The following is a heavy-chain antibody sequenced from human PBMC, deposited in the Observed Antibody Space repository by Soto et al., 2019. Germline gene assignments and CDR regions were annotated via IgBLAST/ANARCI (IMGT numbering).Heavy chain of an antibody. D-gene: IGHD3-10*01. CDR1: GGSISSGGYY. Sequence: SETLSLTCTVSGGSISSGGYYWSWIRQHPGKGLEWIGYIYYSGSTYYNPSLKSRVTISVDTSKNQFSLKLSSVTAADTAVYYCARDSGFEPPYYYGMDVWGQGTTVTVSS. CDR2: IYYSGST. CDR3: ARDSGFEPPYYYGMDV. J-gene: IGHJ6*02. V-gene: IGHV4-31*03.